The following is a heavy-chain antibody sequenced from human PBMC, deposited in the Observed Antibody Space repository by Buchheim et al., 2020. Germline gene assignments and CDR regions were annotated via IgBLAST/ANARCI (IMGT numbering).Heavy chain of an antibody. Sequence: EAQLVESGGGLVEAGGSLTLSCAGSPLTSNSWMIWVRQGPGKGLEWIGLTKSKGGGGTAHYAAVAKGRSTIPKDDSKKTAYLQLSSLKTEETAVYCCNHVMWSPDYIDYHVMDVWGQGTT. J-gene: IGHJ6*02. CDR2: TKSKGGGGTA. V-gene: IGHV3-15*01. CDR1: PLTSNSW. CDR3: NHVMWSPDYIDYHVMDV. D-gene: IGHD3-16*01.